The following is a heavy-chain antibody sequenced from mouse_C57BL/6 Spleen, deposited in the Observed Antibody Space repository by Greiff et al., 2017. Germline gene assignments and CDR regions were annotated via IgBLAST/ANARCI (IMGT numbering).Heavy chain of an antibody. CDR2: IDPSDSYT. D-gene: IGHD2-4*01. J-gene: IGHJ4*01. CDR1: GYTFTSYW. Sequence: VQLQQSGAELVMPGASVKLSCKASGYTFTSYWMHWVKQRPGQGLEWIGEIDPSDSYTNYNQKFKGKSTLTVDKSSSTAYMQLSSLTSEDSAVYYCARTVYYDYDEGYAMDYWGQGTSVTVSS. V-gene: IGHV1-69*01. CDR3: ARTVYYDYDEGYAMDY.